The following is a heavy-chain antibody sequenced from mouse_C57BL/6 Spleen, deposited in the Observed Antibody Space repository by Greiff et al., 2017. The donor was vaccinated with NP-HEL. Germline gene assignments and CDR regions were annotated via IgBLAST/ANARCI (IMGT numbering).Heavy chain of an antibody. CDR2: IYPGDGDT. J-gene: IGHJ3*01. V-gene: IGHV1-80*01. Sequence: QVQLKQSGAELVKPGASVKISCKASGYAFSSYWMNWVKQRPGKGLEWIGQIYPGDGDTNYNGKFKGKATLTADKSSSTAYMQLSSLTSEDSAVYFCARVYGYDSAWFAYWGQGTLVTVSA. CDR1: GYAFSSYW. CDR3: ARVYGYDSAWFAY. D-gene: IGHD2-2*01.